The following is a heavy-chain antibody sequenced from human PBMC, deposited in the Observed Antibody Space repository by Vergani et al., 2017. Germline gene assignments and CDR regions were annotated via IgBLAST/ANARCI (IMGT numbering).Heavy chain of an antibody. V-gene: IGHV1-2*07. Sequence: QVHLVQSGAEVKKPGTSVKVSCKASGYTFSDYYMHWVRQAPGQGLEWMGWINPNSGGTNYAHKFQGRVTMTRDTSISTAYMELSRLRSDDTAVYYCARDLSAVPDVNWFDPWGQGTLVTVSS. CDR3: ARDLSAVPDVNWFDP. J-gene: IGHJ5*02. CDR2: INPNSGGT. D-gene: IGHD2-2*01. CDR1: GYTFSDYY.